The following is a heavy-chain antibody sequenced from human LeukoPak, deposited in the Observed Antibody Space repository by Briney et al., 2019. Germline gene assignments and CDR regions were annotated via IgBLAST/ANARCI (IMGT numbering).Heavy chain of an antibody. CDR2: IWSDGNNK. D-gene: IGHD3-10*01. CDR3: AREGGRPGYFGSGSP. CDR1: GFTFSSHG. Sequence: GGSLRLSRAASGFTFSSHGMHWVRQAPGKGLEWVAFIWSDGNNKYYADSVKGRFTISRDISKNTVYLQMNSLRAEDTAVYYCAREGGRPGYFGSGSPWGQGTLVTVSS. V-gene: IGHV3-33*01. J-gene: IGHJ4*02.